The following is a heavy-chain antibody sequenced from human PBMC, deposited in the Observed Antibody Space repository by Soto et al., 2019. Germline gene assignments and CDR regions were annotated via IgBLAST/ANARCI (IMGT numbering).Heavy chain of an antibody. CDR2: IFFSGNT. J-gene: IGHJ4*02. CDR3: ARDSYGGILDY. D-gene: IGHD4-17*01. V-gene: IGHV4-31*02. CDR1: GGCILNGGHY. Sequence: PLSLISTDSGGCILNGGHYWTWIRQPPGKGLEWIGKIFFSGNTHYNTALKSRLSFSVDMAKNQFSLNLTSVTSADTALYYCARDSYGGILDYWGPGTLVTVSS.